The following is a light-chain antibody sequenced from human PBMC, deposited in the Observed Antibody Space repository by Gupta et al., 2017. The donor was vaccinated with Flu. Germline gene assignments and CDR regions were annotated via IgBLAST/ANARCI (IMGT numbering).Light chain of an antibody. CDR3: QQCDNYPFT. CDR2: DAS. J-gene: IGKJ3*01. CDR1: EGISSY. V-gene: IGKV3-11*02. Sequence: PASLSVSAGETATLSCMTSEGISSYLAWYQQKPGQPPRLLIYDASSRATGIPARFSGSGSGRDFTLTISSLEPEDFAVYYCQQCDNYPFTFGPGTKVDLK.